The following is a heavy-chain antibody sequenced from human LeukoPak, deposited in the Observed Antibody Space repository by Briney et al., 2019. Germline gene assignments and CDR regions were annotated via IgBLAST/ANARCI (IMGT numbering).Heavy chain of an antibody. CDR3: ARTSSGYYNWFDP. CDR1: GGSISSYY. Sequence: QSSETLSLTCTVSGGSISSYYWSWIRQPPGKGLEWIGEINHSGSTNYNPSLKSRVTISVDTSKNQFSLKLSSVTAADTAVYYCARTSSGYYNWFDPWGQGTLVTVSS. D-gene: IGHD3-22*01. V-gene: IGHV4-34*01. J-gene: IGHJ5*02. CDR2: INHSGST.